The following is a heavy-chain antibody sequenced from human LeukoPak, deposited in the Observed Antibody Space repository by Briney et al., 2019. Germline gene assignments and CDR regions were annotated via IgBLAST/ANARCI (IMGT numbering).Heavy chain of an antibody. V-gene: IGHV1-69*13. CDR3: AGGIAAAGTGNDY. D-gene: IGHD6-13*01. CDR1: GGTFSSYA. Sequence: SVKVSCEASGGTFSSYAISWVRQAPGQGLEWMGGIIPIFGTANYAQKFQGRVTITADESTSTAYMELSSLRSEDTAVYYCAGGIAAAGTGNDYWGQGTLVTVSS. J-gene: IGHJ4*02. CDR2: IIPIFGTA.